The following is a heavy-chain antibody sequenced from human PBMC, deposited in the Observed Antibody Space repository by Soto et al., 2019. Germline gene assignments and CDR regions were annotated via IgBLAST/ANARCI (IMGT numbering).Heavy chain of an antibody. Sequence: GASVKVSCKASGYTFTSYDINWVRQATGQGLEWMGWMNPNSGNTGYAQKFQGRVTMTRNTSISTAYMELSSLRSEDTAVYYCAREIFTRVGAFDTWGQGTMVTVSS. D-gene: IGHD3-9*01. CDR3: AREIFTRVGAFDT. V-gene: IGHV1-8*01. CDR1: GYTFTSYD. J-gene: IGHJ3*02. CDR2: MNPNSGNT.